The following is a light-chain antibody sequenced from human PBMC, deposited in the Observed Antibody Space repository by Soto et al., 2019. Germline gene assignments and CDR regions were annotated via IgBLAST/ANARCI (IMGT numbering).Light chain of an antibody. CDR2: EDS. J-gene: IGLJ3*02. V-gene: IGLV2-23*02. Sequence: QSALTQPASVSGSPGQSITISCTGTSSDVGSYNLVSWYQQHPGKAPKLMIYEDSKRPSGVSSRFSGSKSGNTASLTISGLQADDEADYHCCSYAGTTTFWVFGGGTKLTVL. CDR3: CSYAGTTTFWV. CDR1: SSDVGSYNL.